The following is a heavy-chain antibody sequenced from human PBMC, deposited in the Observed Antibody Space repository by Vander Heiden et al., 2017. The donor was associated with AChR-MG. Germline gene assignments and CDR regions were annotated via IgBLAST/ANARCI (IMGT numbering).Heavy chain of an antibody. J-gene: IGHJ4*02. CDR3: AKDHTMGNYYGSGAYMDY. CDR1: GFTFSSYA. D-gene: IGHD3-10*01. V-gene: IGHV3-23*01. CDR2: ISGSGGST. Sequence: EVQLLESGGGLVQPGGSLRLSCAASGFTFSSYAMSWVRQAPGKGLEWVSAISGSGGSTYYADSVKGRFTISRDNSKNTLYLQMNSLRAEDTAVYYCAKDHTMGNYYGSGAYMDYWGQGTLVTVSS.